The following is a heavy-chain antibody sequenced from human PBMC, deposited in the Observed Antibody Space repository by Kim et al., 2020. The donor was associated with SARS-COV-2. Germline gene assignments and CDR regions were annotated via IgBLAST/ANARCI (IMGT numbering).Heavy chain of an antibody. CDR3: ARDEGYCSSTSCYGGWFDT. CDR2: ISYDGSNK. V-gene: IGHV3-30*04. D-gene: IGHD2-2*01. CDR1: GFTFSSYA. J-gene: IGHJ5*02. Sequence: GGSLRLSCAASGFTFSSYAMHWVRQAPGKGLEWVAVISYDGSNKYYADSVKGRFTISRDNSKNTLYLQMNSLRAEDTAVYYCARDEGYCSSTSCYGGWFDTWGQGTLVTVSS.